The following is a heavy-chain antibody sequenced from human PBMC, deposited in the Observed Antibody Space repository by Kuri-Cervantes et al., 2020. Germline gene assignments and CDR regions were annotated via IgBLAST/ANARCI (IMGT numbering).Heavy chain of an antibody. CDR1: GFTFSSYS. CDR3: ARDGWDIVVVVAATHGNYFDY. J-gene: IGHJ4*02. D-gene: IGHD2-15*01. Sequence: GGSLRLSCAASGFTFSSYSMNWVRQAPGKGLEWVSSISSSSSYIYYADSVKGRFTISRDNAKNSLYLQMNSLRAEDTAVYYCARDGWDIVVVVAATHGNYFDYWGQGTLVTVSS. V-gene: IGHV3-21*01. CDR2: ISSSSSYI.